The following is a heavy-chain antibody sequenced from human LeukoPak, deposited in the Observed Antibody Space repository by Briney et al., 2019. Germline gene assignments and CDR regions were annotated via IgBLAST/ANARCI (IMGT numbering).Heavy chain of an antibody. Sequence: ASVKVSCKASGYTFTSYGISWVQQAPGQGLEWMGWISAYNGNTNYAQKLQGRVTMTTDTSTSTAYMELRSLRSDDTAVYYCASAFGELLEFDYWGQGTLVTVSS. D-gene: IGHD3-10*01. V-gene: IGHV1-18*01. CDR3: ASAFGELLEFDY. CDR2: ISAYNGNT. J-gene: IGHJ4*02. CDR1: GYTFTSYG.